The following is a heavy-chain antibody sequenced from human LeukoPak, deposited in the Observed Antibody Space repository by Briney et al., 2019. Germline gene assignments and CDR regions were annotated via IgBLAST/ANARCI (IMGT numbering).Heavy chain of an antibody. D-gene: IGHD6-19*01. CDR2: TSYSRTT. J-gene: IGHJ3*02. CDR3: AKLGHSDGWYLGAFDI. V-gene: IGHV4-59*08. CDR1: GGSITGHY. Sequence: SETLSLTCAVSGGSITGHYWTWIRQTPGMRLEWIGYTSYSRTTIYNSYFKGRATMSIDTSKNQLYLNLTSVTATDTAVYYCAKLGHSDGWYLGAFDIWGQGTTVIVSS.